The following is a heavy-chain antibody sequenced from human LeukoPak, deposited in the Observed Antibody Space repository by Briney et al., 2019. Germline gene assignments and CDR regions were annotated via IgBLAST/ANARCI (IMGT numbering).Heavy chain of an antibody. CDR1: GFTFSSYG. Sequence: GGSLRLSCAASGFTFSSYGMHWVRQAPGKGLEWVAFIRYDGSNKYYADSVKGRFTISRNNSKNTLYLQMNSLRAEDTAVYYCAKGLGPGIWFGELFDYWGQGTLVTVSS. CDR3: AKGLGPGIWFGELFDY. J-gene: IGHJ4*02. CDR2: IRYDGSNK. V-gene: IGHV3-30*02. D-gene: IGHD3-10*01.